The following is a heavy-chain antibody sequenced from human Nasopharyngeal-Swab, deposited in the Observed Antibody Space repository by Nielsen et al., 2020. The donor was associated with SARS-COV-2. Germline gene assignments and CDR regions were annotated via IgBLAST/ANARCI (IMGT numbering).Heavy chain of an antibody. Sequence: ASVKVSCKASGYTFTSYGISWVRQAPGQGLEWMGWISAYNGNTNYAQKFQGRVTMTRDTSISTAYMELSRLRSDDTAVYYCARDNYGSGSYYPYYYYYGMDVWGQGTTVTVSS. CDR2: ISAYNGNT. CDR1: GYTFTSYG. CDR3: ARDNYGSGSYYPYYYYYGMDV. D-gene: IGHD3-10*01. J-gene: IGHJ6*02. V-gene: IGHV1-18*01.